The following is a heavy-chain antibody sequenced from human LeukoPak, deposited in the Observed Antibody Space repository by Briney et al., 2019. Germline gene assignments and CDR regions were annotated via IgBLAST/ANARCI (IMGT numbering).Heavy chain of an antibody. CDR3: ARAASIAVASPETFDY. J-gene: IGHJ4*02. D-gene: IGHD6-19*01. Sequence: SETLSLTCAVSGYSLNSGYYWGWSRQPPGKGLEWIGSIYHSGSTYYNPSLKSRVTISVDTSKNQFSLKLSSVIAADTAVYYCARAASIAVASPETFDYWGQGTLVTVSS. CDR2: IYHSGST. CDR1: GYSLNSGYY. V-gene: IGHV4-38-2*01.